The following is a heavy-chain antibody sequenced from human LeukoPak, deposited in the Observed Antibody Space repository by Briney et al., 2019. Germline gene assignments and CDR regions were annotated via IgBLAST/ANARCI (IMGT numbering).Heavy chain of an antibody. CDR2: VFQSVAT. D-gene: IGHD3-10*01. J-gene: IGHJ4*02. Sequence: SETLSLTCTVSGDSITSSSYYWAWIRQPPGKGLEGIGSVFQSVATYYHPPLQSRVTMSIDTSKTQCPLKLSSVTAADTAVYYCAREYYGTFEFWGQGTLVPVSP. CDR3: AREYYGTFEF. CDR1: GDSITSSSYY. V-gene: IGHV4-39*01.